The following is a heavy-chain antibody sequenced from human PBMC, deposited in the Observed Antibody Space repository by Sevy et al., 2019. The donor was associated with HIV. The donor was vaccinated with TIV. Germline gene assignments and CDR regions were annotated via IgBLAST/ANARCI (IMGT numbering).Heavy chain of an antibody. CDR1: GLTFSNYA. V-gene: IGHV3-33*01. CDR2: IWSDGAYQ. Sequence: GGSLRLSCAATGLTFSNYAMHWVRQAPGKGMEWVAVIWSDGAYQYHGDSVKGRFTISRDNSKNTLYLQMNNVRVEDTAVYYCARGRYYYDNAAYYALDSWGQRTLVTVSS. CDR3: ARGRYYYDNAAYYALDS. J-gene: IGHJ4*02. D-gene: IGHD3-22*01.